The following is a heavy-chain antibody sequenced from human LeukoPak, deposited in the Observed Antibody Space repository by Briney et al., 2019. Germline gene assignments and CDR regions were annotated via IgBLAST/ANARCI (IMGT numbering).Heavy chain of an antibody. Sequence: SETLSLTCTVSGYSISSGYYWGWIRQPPGKGLELIGSIYYRGSTDYNPSLQSRVTISVDTSKNQFSLKLSSVTAADTAVYYCARVVGPPYYDYWGQGTLVTVSS. V-gene: IGHV4-38-2*02. CDR1: GYSISSGYY. CDR3: ARVVGPPYYDY. J-gene: IGHJ4*02. D-gene: IGHD2-21*01. CDR2: IYYRGST.